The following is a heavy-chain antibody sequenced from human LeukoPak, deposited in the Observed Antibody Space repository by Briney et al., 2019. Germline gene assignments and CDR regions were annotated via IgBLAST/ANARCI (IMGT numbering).Heavy chain of an antibody. CDR3: ARDQQFYSSSGFDY. D-gene: IGHD6-6*01. V-gene: IGHV3-21*01. Sequence: GGSLRLSCAASGFPLSSYSMHCVRHAPGKGLEWFSSISRSGSYIYYADSVKGRFTISRDNAKNSLYLQMNSLRAEDTPVYYCARDQQFYSSSGFDYWGQGTLVTVSS. J-gene: IGHJ4*02. CDR2: ISRSGSYI. CDR1: GFPLSSYS.